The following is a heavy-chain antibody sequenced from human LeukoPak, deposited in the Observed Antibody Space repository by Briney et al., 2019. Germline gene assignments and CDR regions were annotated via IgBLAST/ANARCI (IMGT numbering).Heavy chain of an antibody. Sequence: SVKVSCKASGFTFTSSAVQWVRQARGQGLEWIGWIVVGSGNTNYAQKFQERVTINRDMSTSTAYMELSSLRSEDTAVYYCATDDVTTGTKTALGCWGQGTLVTVPS. CDR1: GFTFTSSA. D-gene: IGHD1-1*01. V-gene: IGHV1-58*01. J-gene: IGHJ4*02. CDR3: ATDDVTTGTKTALGC. CDR2: IVVGSGNT.